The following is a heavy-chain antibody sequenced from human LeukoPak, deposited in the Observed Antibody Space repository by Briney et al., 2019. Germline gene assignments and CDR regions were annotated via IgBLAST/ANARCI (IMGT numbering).Heavy chain of an antibody. CDR2: INSDGSST. CDR1: GFTFSSYW. D-gene: IGHD4-23*01. V-gene: IGHV3-74*01. Sequence: GGSLRLSCAASGFTFSSYWMHWVRQAPGKGLVWVSRINSDGSSTSYADSVKGRFTISRDNAKNTLYLQMNSLRAEDTAVYYCARERGGNDYYYYYMDVWGKGTTVTISS. J-gene: IGHJ6*03. CDR3: ARERGGNDYYYYYMDV.